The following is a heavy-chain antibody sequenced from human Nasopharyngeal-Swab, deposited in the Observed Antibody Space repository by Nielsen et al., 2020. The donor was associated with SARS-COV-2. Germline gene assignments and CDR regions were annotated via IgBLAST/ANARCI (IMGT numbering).Heavy chain of an antibody. CDR2: IDPSDSYT. V-gene: IGHV5-10-1*01. Sequence: KVSCKGSGYSFTSYWISWVRQMPGKGLEWMGRIDPSDSYTNYSPSFQGHVTISADKSISTAYLQWSSLKASDTAMYYYARRAYCSGGSCYSPYYYYMDVWGKGTTVTVSS. J-gene: IGHJ6*03. D-gene: IGHD2-15*01. CDR1: GYSFTSYW. CDR3: ARRAYCSGGSCYSPYYYYMDV.